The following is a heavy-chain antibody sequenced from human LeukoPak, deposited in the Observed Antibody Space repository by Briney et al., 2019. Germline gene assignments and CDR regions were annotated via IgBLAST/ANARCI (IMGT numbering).Heavy chain of an antibody. CDR2: VVKDGSGK. D-gene: IGHD4-23*01. CDR3: ARDQSNYRGKSGWFDP. J-gene: IGHJ5*02. Sequence: MSLRLSCAVSGFTFSDFAMHWVRQAPGKGLEWVAIVVKDGSGKYYAESVRGRFTISRDNSKTTLYLQMNNLRAEDTAVYYCARDQSNYRGKSGWFDPWGQGTLVTVSS. CDR1: GFTFSDFA. V-gene: IGHV3-30*01.